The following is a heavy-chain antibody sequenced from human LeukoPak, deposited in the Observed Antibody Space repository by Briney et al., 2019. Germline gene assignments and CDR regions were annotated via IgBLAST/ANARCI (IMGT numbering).Heavy chain of an antibody. Sequence: PSETLSLTCAVYGGSFSGYYWSWIRQPPGKGLERIGEINHSGSTNYNPSLKSRVTISVDTSKNQFSLKLSPVTAADTAVYYCASVDTAYSLSFDYWGQGTLVTVSS. V-gene: IGHV4-34*01. D-gene: IGHD5-18*01. CDR3: ASVDTAYSLSFDY. CDR1: GGSFSGYY. J-gene: IGHJ4*02. CDR2: INHSGST.